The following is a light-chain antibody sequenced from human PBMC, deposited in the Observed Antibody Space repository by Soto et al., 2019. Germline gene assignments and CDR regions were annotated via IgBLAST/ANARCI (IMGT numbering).Light chain of an antibody. CDR1: QSVSSN. V-gene: IGKV3-15*01. Sequence: EIVMTQSPATLSVSPGERATLSCRASQSVSSNLAWYQQKPGQAPRLLIYGASTRATGMPARFSGRGSGTEVTLTISSLQSEDLAFYYCQQYNNWPPLTLGQGTKVEIK. J-gene: IGKJ1*01. CDR3: QQYNNWPPLT. CDR2: GAS.